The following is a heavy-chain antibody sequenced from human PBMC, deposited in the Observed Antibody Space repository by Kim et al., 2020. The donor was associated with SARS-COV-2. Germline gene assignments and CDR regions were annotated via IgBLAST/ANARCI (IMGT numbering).Heavy chain of an antibody. Sequence: SETLSLTCTVSGGSISSYYWSWIRQPPGKGLEWIGYIYYSGSTNYNPSLKSRVTISVDTSKNQFSLKLSSVTAADTAVYYCARTPPNSGFGRPYYFDYWGQGTLVTVSS. V-gene: IGHV4-59*13. CDR3: ARTPPNSGFGRPYYFDY. D-gene: IGHD3-10*01. J-gene: IGHJ4*02. CDR2: IYYSGST. CDR1: GGSISSYY.